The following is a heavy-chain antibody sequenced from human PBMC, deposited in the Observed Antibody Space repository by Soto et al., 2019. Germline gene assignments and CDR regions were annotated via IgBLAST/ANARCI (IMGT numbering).Heavy chain of an antibody. D-gene: IGHD1-1*01. J-gene: IGHJ3*02. CDR1: GGFVSSGSYY. CDR2: MSHSGGT. V-gene: IGHV4-34*01. Sequence: QVQLQQWGAGLLKPSETLSLTCAVYGGFVSSGSYYWSWIRQPPGKGLEWIGEMSHSGGTHFNSSLKSRVTISVDTSTNQFSLKMSSVTAADTALYYCARVERGTATTVVDAFDIWGPGTMVTVSS. CDR3: ARVERGTATTVVDAFDI.